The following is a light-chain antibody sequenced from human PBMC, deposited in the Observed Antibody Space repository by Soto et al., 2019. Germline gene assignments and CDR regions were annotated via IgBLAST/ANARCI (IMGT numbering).Light chain of an antibody. CDR1: QSVSGW. CDR3: QQYETFSGT. V-gene: IGKV1-5*01. Sequence: TQSPAALSVSPGERVTVTCRASQSVSGWLAWYQQKPGEAPKLLIYDASALPRGVPSRFSGSGSGTKFTLTIASLQPDDFATYYCQQYETFSGTFGPGTKVDIK. J-gene: IGKJ1*01. CDR2: DAS.